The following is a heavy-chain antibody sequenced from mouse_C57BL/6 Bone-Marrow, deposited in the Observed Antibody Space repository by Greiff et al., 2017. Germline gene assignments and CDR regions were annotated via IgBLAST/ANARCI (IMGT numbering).Heavy chain of an antibody. J-gene: IGHJ1*03. V-gene: IGHV1-64*01. CDR1: GYTFTSYW. CDR3: VYYYGSSYAQDV. Sequence: QVQLQQPGAELVKPGASVKLSCKASGYTFTSYWMHWVKQRPGQGLEWIGMIHPNSGSTNYNEKFKSKATLTVDKSSSTAYMHLSSLTSEDSAVYYCVYYYGSSYAQDVWGTATTVTVSS. CDR2: IHPNSGST. D-gene: IGHD1-1*01.